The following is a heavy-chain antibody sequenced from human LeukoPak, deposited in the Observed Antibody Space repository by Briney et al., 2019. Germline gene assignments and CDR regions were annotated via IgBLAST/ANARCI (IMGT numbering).Heavy chain of an antibody. CDR2: VRYDSSNK. V-gene: IGHV3-30*02. J-gene: IGHJ6*03. CDR1: GFTFSGYG. Sequence: PGGSLRLSCAASGFTFSGYGMHWVRQAPGKGLEWVAFVRYDSSNKYYADSVKGRFTISRDNSKNTLYLQMNSLRAEDTAVYYCARSIYYRADYYMDVWGKGTTVTISS. CDR3: ARSIYYRADYYMDV. D-gene: IGHD3-22*01.